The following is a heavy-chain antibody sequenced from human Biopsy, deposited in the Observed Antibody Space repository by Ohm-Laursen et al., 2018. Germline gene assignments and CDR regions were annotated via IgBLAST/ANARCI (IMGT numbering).Heavy chain of an antibody. CDR2: INRDGSST. J-gene: IGHJ4*02. CDR1: EFIFSRFW. D-gene: IGHD3-10*01. V-gene: IGHV3-74*01. Sequence: SLRLSCSASEFIFSRFWMYWVRQAPGKGLVWVSRINRDGSSTNYADAVKGRFTISRDNAKNTMFLQMNSLRAEDTAVYYCTRDEAGSGCLLYLDFWGQGTLVTVSS. CDR3: TRDEAGSGCLLYLDF.